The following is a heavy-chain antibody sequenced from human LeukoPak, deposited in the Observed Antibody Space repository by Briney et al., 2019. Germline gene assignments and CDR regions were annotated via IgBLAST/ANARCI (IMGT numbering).Heavy chain of an antibody. V-gene: IGHV3-11*04. CDR1: GFTFSDYY. J-gene: IGHJ4*02. CDR3: ARDPPSTSSPVDY. CDR2: ISSSGTTI. D-gene: IGHD2-2*01. Sequence: GGSLRLSCAASGFTFSDYYMSWVRQAPGKGLEWVSYISSSGTTISYADSVKGRFTISRDNANNSLYLQMNSLRAEDTAVYYCARDPPSTSSPVDYWGQGTLVTVSS.